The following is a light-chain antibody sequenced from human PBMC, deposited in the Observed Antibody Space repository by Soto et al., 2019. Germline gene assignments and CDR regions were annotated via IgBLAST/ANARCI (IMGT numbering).Light chain of an antibody. Sequence: DIQMTQSPSSLSASVGDRVTITCRAGQSISSYLNWYQQKPGKAPKLLIYAASNLQSGVPSRFSGSGSGTDFTLTISSLQPEDFATYYCQQSYRTPRTFGQGTKVEIK. CDR2: AAS. CDR3: QQSYRTPRT. V-gene: IGKV1-39*01. J-gene: IGKJ1*01. CDR1: QSISSY.